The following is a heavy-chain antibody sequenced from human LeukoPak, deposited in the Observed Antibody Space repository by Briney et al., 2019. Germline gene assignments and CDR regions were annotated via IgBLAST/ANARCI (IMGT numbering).Heavy chain of an antibody. D-gene: IGHD3-3*01. CDR1: GFTFSSYA. CDR2: ISGSGGST. Sequence: PGGSLRLSCAASGFTFSSYAMSWVRQAPGKGLEWVSAISGSGGSTYYADSVKGRFTISRDNSKNTLYLQMNSLRAEDTAVYYCAKRDETIFGVDYYFDYWGQGTLVTVSS. CDR3: AKRDETIFGVDYYFDY. V-gene: IGHV3-23*01. J-gene: IGHJ4*02.